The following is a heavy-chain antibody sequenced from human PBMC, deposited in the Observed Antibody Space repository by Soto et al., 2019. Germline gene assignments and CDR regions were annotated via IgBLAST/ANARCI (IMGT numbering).Heavy chain of an antibody. CDR3: AGAGGQPSV. J-gene: IGHJ6*02. D-gene: IGHD2-8*02. V-gene: IGHV3-33*01. CDR1: GFTFSNYG. CDR2: IWYDGTNK. Sequence: QVQLVESGGGVVQPGRSLRLSCAASGFTFSNYGMHWVRQAPGKGLEWVAAIWYDGTNKYYADSVKGRFTISRDNSKNTLYRQMNSLRAEDTAVYYCAGAGGQPSVWGQGTTVTVSS.